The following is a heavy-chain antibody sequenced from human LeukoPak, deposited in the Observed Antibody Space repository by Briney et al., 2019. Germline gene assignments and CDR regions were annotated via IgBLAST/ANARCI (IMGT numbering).Heavy chain of an antibody. CDR1: GYTFTSYY. Sequence: ASVKVSCKASGYTFTSYYMHWVRQAPGQGLEWMGIINPIGGSTSYAQKFQGKVTMTRDTSTSTVYMELSSLRSEDTAVYYCARDQNSSSWEGVLDYWGQGTLVTVSS. CDR2: INPIGGST. CDR3: ARDQNSSSWEGVLDY. V-gene: IGHV1-46*03. D-gene: IGHD6-13*01. J-gene: IGHJ4*02.